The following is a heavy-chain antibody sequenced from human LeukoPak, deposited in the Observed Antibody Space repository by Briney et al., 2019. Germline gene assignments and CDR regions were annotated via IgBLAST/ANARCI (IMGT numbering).Heavy chain of an antibody. V-gene: IGHV3-48*03. J-gene: IGHJ4*02. CDR1: GFTFSSYE. CDR2: ISSSGSIM. Sequence: PGGSLRLSCAASGFTFSSYEMNWVRQAPGKGLEWVSYISSSGSIMYYADSVKGRFTISRDNAKNSLYLQMNSLRAEDTAVYYCARARSGYYFDYWGQGTLVTVSS. CDR3: ARARSGYYFDY. D-gene: IGHD6-25*01.